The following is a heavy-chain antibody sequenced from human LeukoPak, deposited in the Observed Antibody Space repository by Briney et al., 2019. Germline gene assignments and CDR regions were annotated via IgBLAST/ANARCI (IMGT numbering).Heavy chain of an antibody. J-gene: IGHJ4*02. CDR2: ISSTGTYI. D-gene: IGHD3-22*01. CDR3: ARDYDSSGYITFDY. CDR1: GFTFSNYN. Sequence: GGSLRLSCAASGFTFSNYNMNWVRQAPGKGLEWVSYISSTGTYIYYADSVKGRFTISRDNAKNSLYLQMNSLRAKDTAVYYCARDYDSSGYITFDYWGQGVLVTVSS. V-gene: IGHV3-21*05.